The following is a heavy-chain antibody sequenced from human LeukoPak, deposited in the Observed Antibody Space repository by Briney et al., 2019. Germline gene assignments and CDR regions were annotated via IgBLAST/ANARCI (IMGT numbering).Heavy chain of an antibody. J-gene: IGHJ4*02. CDR1: GFTFSSYW. V-gene: IGHV3-7*01. D-gene: IGHD5-24*01. CDR2: IKQDGSEK. CDR3: ARGVDGYNSPFDY. Sequence: PGGSLRLSCAASGFTFSSYWMSWVRQAPGKGLEWVANIKQDGSEKYYVDSVKGRFTISRDNAKNSLYLQMNSLRAEDTAVYYCARGVDGYNSPFDYWGQGTLVTVSS.